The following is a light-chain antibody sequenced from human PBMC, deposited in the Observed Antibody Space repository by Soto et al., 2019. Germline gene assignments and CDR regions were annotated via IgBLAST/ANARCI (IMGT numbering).Light chain of an antibody. CDR2: GAS. CDR1: QRVSSSY. Sequence: ICLTHWPFTRSWSPGERCTRSCRASQRVSSSYLAWYQQKPGQAPRLLIYGASSRATGIPDRFSGSGSGTEFPITITRMDPADFEVYYCTKSGRSKGNFGPGTKAAIK. J-gene: IGKJ3*01. V-gene: IGKV3-20*01. CDR3: TKSGRSKGN.